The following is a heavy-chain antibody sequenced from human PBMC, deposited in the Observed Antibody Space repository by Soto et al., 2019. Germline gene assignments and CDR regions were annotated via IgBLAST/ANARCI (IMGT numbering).Heavy chain of an antibody. V-gene: IGHV4-59*01. CDR1: CDSISSYY. CDR3: ARSPYSSSSHFDY. CDR2: VDYSGDT. J-gene: IGHJ4*02. Sequence: PSETLSLTCTFSCDSISSYYWSWIRQPPGKGLEWVGYVDYSGDTKYNPSLKSRVTISVDTSKNQFSLKLSSVTAADTAVYYCARSPYSSSSHFDYWGQGTLVTVSS. D-gene: IGHD6-6*01.